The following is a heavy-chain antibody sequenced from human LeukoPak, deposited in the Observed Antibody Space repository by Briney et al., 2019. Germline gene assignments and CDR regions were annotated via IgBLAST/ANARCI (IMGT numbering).Heavy chain of an antibody. Sequence: ASVKVSCKASGYTFTNYGISWVRQAPGQGLEWMGWISTYNSNTNYAQKLQGRVTMTTDTSTSTAYMELISLRSDDTAVYYCARDLGYGGTRIDDRGQGALVTVSS. D-gene: IGHD4-23*01. J-gene: IGHJ4*02. V-gene: IGHV1-18*01. CDR3: ARDLGYGGTRIDD. CDR1: GYTFTNYG. CDR2: ISTYNSNT.